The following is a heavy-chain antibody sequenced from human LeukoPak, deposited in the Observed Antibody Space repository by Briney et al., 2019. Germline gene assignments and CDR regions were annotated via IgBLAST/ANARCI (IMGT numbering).Heavy chain of an antibody. CDR1: GFSLSTSGVG. V-gene: IGHV2-5*01. CDR3: ARITIFGVVAKMNDDAFDL. J-gene: IGHJ3*01. CDR2: IYWNDDK. D-gene: IGHD3-3*01. Sequence: ESGPTLVKPTQTLTLTCTFSGFSLSTSGVGVGWIRQPPGKALEWLALIYWNDDKRYSPSLKSRLTITKDTSKNQVVLTMTNMDPVDTATYYCARITIFGVVAKMNDDAFDLWGQGTMVTVSS.